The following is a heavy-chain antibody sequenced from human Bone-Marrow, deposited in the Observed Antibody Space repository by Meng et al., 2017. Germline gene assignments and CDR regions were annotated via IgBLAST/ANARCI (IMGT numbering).Heavy chain of an antibody. V-gene: IGHV3-23*01. D-gene: IGHD3-10*01. CDR1: GFTFSSYA. CDR3: AKFGSLLWVGEFDYNGAFDI. CDR2: ITGSGGST. Sequence: GESLNISCAASGFTFSSYAMSWVRQAPGKGLEWVSAITGSGGSTYYADSVKGRFTISRDNSKNTLYRKMNSLRAEDTAVYYCAKFGSLLWVGEFDYNGAFDIWGQGTMVTVSS. J-gene: IGHJ3*02.